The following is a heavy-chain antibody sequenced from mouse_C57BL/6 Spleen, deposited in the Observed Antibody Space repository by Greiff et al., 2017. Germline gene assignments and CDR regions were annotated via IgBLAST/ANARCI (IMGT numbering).Heavy chain of an antibody. CDR3: ARREIYYGNYDAMDY. CDR2: ISSGSSTI. V-gene: IGHV5-17*01. Sequence: EVKVVESGGGLVKPGGSLKLSCAASGFTFSDYGMHWVRQAPEKGLEWVAYISSGSSTIYYADTVKGRFTISRDNAKNTLFLQMTSLRSEDTAMYYCARREIYYGNYDAMDYWGQGTSVTVSS. J-gene: IGHJ4*01. D-gene: IGHD2-1*01. CDR1: GFTFSDYG.